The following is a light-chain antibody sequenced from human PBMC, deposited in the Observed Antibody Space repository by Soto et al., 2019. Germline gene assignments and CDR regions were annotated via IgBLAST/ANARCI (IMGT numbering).Light chain of an antibody. Sequence: ELVMMQSPATLSLSPGERAPLSCRASQSVGSDLAWYQQKPGQAPRLVIYDIFTRATGVQTRISGSGSGTEFTLTISSMQSEDFAVYYCKQYNSWPLTFGGGTKVDI. J-gene: IGKJ4*01. CDR3: KQYNSWPLT. CDR2: DIF. V-gene: IGKV3D-15*01. CDR1: QSVGSD.